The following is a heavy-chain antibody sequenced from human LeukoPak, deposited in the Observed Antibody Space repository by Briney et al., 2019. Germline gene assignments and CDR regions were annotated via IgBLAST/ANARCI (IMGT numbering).Heavy chain of an antibody. D-gene: IGHD6-19*01. CDR2: ISGSGGST. J-gene: IGHJ6*02. CDR3: ARDQGSGWYGRYYGMDV. Sequence: PGGSLRLSCASSGFTFSSYAMSWVRQAPGKGLEWVSAISGSGGSTYYADSVKGRFTISRDNSKNTLYLQMNSLRAEDTAVYYCARDQGSGWYGRYYGMDVWGQGTTVTVSS. V-gene: IGHV3-23*01. CDR1: GFTFSSYA.